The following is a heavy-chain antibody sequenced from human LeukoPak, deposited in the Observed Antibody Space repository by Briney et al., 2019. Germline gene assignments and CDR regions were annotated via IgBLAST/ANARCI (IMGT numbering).Heavy chain of an antibody. V-gene: IGHV3-15*01. CDR2: IKSKTDGGTT. Sequence: GGSLRLSCAASGFTFSNAWMTWVRHAPGKGLERVGRIKSKTDGGTTDYAAPVKARFTISRDDSKNTLYLQMNSLKTEDTAVYYCITCWAGDCYVNFDYWRQGTLVTVSS. J-gene: IGHJ4*02. CDR3: ITCWAGDCYVNFDY. D-gene: IGHD2-21*02. CDR1: GFTFSNAW.